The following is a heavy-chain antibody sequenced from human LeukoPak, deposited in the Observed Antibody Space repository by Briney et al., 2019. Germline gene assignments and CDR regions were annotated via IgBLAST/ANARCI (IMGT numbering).Heavy chain of an antibody. CDR2: IYSTGRS. CDR3: AREGELDYDILTGLYSPYYFDY. D-gene: IGHD3-9*01. V-gene: IGHV4-4*07. Sequence: SETLSLTCTVSGGSISNYFWSWVRQPAGKGLEWIGRIYSTGRSDYNPSLKSRITMSVDTSKNQFSLKLSSVPAADTAVYYCAREGELDYDILTGLYSPYYFDYWGQGTLVTVSS. J-gene: IGHJ4*02. CDR1: GGSISNYF.